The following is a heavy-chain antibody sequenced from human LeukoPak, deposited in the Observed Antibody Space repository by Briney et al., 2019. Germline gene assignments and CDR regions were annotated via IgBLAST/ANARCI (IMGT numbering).Heavy chain of an antibody. CDR2: TSYSEGT. Sequence: SETLSLTCTVSGGSIRSYYWSWIRQPPGKGLEWIGFTSYSEGTYYNPSLMSRITISVDISQNQFSLKMRDVTAADTAVYFCATADWESFYFDSWGQGALVAVSS. V-gene: IGHV4-59*06. CDR1: GGSIRSYY. J-gene: IGHJ4*02. D-gene: IGHD1-26*01. CDR3: ATADWESFYFDS.